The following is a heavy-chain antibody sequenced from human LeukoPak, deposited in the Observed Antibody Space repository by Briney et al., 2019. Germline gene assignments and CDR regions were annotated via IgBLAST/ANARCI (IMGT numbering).Heavy chain of an antibody. Sequence: GGSLRLSCAASGFTFSDYWMHWVRQAPGKGLVWVSRINTDGSGTTYADSVKGRFSISRDNAKNTLYLQMNSLRDEDTAVYYCARIFCSGRSCLDYWGQGTLVTVSS. V-gene: IGHV3-74*01. CDR1: GFTFSDYW. J-gene: IGHJ4*02. CDR3: ARIFCSGRSCLDY. D-gene: IGHD2-15*01. CDR2: INTDGSGT.